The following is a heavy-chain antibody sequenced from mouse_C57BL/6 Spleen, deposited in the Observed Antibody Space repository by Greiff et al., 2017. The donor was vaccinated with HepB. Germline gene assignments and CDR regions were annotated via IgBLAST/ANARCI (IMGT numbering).Heavy chain of an antibody. CDR2: ISDGGSYT. CDR3: ARSPHDYHYAMDY. CDR1: GFTFSSYA. Sequence: EVKLVESGGGLVKPGGSLKLSCAASGFTFSSYAMSWVRQTPEKRLEWVATISDGGSYTYYPDNVKGRFTISRDNAKNNLYLQMSHLKSEDTAMYYCARSPHDYHYAMDYWGQGTSVTVSS. D-gene: IGHD2-4*01. J-gene: IGHJ4*01. V-gene: IGHV5-4*03.